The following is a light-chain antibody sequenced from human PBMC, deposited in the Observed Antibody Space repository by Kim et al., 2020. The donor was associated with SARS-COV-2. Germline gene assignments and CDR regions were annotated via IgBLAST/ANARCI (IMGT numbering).Light chain of an antibody. V-gene: IGLV3-19*01. CDR3: NSRDSSGDHLV. CDR1: SLRTDY. Sequence: ALGQTVRITCQGDSLRTDYASWYKQRPGQAPVLVMYGENNRPSGIPDRFSGSNSGSTASLTIVGTQAEDEGDYYCNSRDSSGDHLVFGGGTQLTVL. J-gene: IGLJ3*02. CDR2: GEN.